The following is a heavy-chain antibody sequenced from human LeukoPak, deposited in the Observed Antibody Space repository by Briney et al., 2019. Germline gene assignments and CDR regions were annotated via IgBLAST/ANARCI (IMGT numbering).Heavy chain of an antibody. CDR3: ARVMYYYGSGFDY. CDR2: IYHSGST. CDR1: GGSISSSNW. J-gene: IGHJ4*02. V-gene: IGHV4-4*02. D-gene: IGHD3-10*01. Sequence: PSETLSLTCAVSGGSISSSNWWSWVRQPPGKGLEWIGEIYHSGSTNYNPSLKSRVTISVDKSKNQFSLKLSSVTAADTAVYYCARVMYYYGSGFDYWGQGTLVTVSS.